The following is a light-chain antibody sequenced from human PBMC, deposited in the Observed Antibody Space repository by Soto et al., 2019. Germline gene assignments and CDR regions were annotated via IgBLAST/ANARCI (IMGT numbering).Light chain of an antibody. J-gene: IGKJ1*01. V-gene: IGKV2-28*01. CDR2: LGS. CDR3: MQALQAPLT. Sequence: DIVMPPSPLSLPVTPGEPASISCRSSQSLLHSNGYNYLDWYLQKPGQSPQLLIYLGSNRASGVPDRFSGSGSGTDFTLKISRVEAEDVGAYYCMQALQAPLTFGQGTKVDI. CDR1: QSLLHSNGYNY.